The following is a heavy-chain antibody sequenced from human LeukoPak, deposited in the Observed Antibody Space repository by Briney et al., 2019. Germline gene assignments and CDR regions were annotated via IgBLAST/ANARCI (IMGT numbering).Heavy chain of an antibody. J-gene: IGHJ6*02. D-gene: IGHD3-16*01. V-gene: IGHV4-39*07. CDR1: GDSISSSSYY. CDR2: FSYSGST. CDR3: ARDPLGAPFGVYYYYGMDV. Sequence: PSETLSLTCTVSGDSISSSSYYWGWIRQPPGKGLEWIGSFSYSGSTYYNPSLKSRVTMSVDTSKNQFSLKLSSVTAADTAVYYCARDPLGAPFGVYYYYGMDVWGQGTTVTVSS.